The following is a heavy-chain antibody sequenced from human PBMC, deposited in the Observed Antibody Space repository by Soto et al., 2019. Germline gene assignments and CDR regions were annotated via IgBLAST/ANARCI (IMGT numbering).Heavy chain of an antibody. CDR3: ASSPEGYYSSSYYYYYYMDV. V-gene: IGHV3-48*01. D-gene: IGHD6-6*01. CDR2: ISSSSSTI. CDR1: GFTFSSYS. J-gene: IGHJ6*03. Sequence: GGSLRLSCAASGFTFSSYSMNWVRQAPGKGLEWVSYISSSSSTIYYADSVKGRFTISRDNAKNSLYLQRNSLRAEDTAVYYCASSPEGYYSSSYYYYYYMDVWGKGTTVTVSS.